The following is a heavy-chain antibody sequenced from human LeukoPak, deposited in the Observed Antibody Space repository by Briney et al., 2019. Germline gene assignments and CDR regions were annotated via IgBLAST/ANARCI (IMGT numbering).Heavy chain of an antibody. Sequence: GGSLRLSCAASGFTFSSYWMSWVRQAPGKGLEWVANIKQDGSEKYYVDSVKGRFTISRDNAKNSLYLQMNSLRAEDTAVYYCAREFSGSYYGYFQHWGQGTLVTVSS. CDR1: GFTFSSYW. D-gene: IGHD1-26*01. CDR3: AREFSGSYYGYFQH. V-gene: IGHV3-7*01. CDR2: IKQDGSEK. J-gene: IGHJ1*01.